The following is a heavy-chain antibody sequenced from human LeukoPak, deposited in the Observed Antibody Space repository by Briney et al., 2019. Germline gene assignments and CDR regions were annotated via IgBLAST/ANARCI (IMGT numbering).Heavy chain of an antibody. V-gene: IGHV4-34*01. Sequence: SKTLSLTCAVYGGSFSGYYWSWIRQPPGKGLEWIGEINHSGSTNYNPSPKSRVTISVDTSKNQFSLKLSSVTAADTAVYYCARGPYSNSSYYYGMDVWGQGTTVTVSS. CDR1: GGSFSGYY. J-gene: IGHJ6*02. D-gene: IGHD4-11*01. CDR2: INHSGST. CDR3: ARGPYSNSSYYYGMDV.